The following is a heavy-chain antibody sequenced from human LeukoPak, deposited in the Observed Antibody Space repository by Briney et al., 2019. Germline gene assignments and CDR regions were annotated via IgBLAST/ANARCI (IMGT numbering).Heavy chain of an antibody. CDR2: INQGGSDK. CDR1: GFTFSGHW. Sequence: PGGSLRLSCAASGFTFSGHWMSWVRQAPGKGLEWVANINQGGSDKYYVDSVKGRFTISRDNANNLLYLQMNSLRAEDMALYYCAKGYGSNNWNYFDYWGQGTLVTVSS. CDR3: AKGYGSNNWNYFDY. D-gene: IGHD1-1*01. V-gene: IGHV3-7*03. J-gene: IGHJ4*02.